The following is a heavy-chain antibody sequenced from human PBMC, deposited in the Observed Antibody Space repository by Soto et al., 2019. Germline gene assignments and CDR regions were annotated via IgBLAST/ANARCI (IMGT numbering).Heavy chain of an antibody. CDR1: GYTFTSYA. CDR2: INAGNGNT. D-gene: IGHD3-3*01. J-gene: IGHJ5*02. CDR3: ARTGAPASSYDFWSGYYTANWFDP. V-gene: IGHV1-3*01. Sequence: ASVKVSCKASGYTFTSYAMHWVRQAPGQRLEWMGWINAGNGNTKYSQKFQGRVTITRDTSASTAYMELRSLRSEDTAVYYCARTGAPASSYDFWSGYYTANWFDPWGQGTLVTVSS.